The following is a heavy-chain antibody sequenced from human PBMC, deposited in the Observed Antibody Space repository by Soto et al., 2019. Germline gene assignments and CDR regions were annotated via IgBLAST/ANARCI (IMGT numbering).Heavy chain of an antibody. V-gene: IGHV3-23*01. J-gene: IGHJ4*02. CDR2: ITGSGRDT. CDR3: ANNGLDNSPSALDS. D-gene: IGHD2-8*01. CDR1: GFTFRNNV. Sequence: PGGSLRLSCAASGFTFRNNVLSWVRQAPGKGLDWVSGITGSGRDTYYAASVKGRFTISRDNSKNMVFLQMNSLRAEDTALYYGANNGLDNSPSALDSWGPGTLVTV.